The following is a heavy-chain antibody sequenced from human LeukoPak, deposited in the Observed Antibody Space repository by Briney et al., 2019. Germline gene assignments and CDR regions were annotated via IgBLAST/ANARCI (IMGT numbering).Heavy chain of an antibody. Sequence: GGSLRLSCAASGFTFSSYAMSWVRQAPGKGLELVSGIYGSDDKTVYGDAVKGRFTISRDNSKNTLYLQMNSLRADDTAVYYCAKTQGYYDAWGQGALVTDSS. CDR1: GFTFSSYA. D-gene: IGHD2-15*01. V-gene: IGHV3-23*01. CDR3: AKTQGYYDA. CDR2: IYGSDDKT. J-gene: IGHJ5*02.